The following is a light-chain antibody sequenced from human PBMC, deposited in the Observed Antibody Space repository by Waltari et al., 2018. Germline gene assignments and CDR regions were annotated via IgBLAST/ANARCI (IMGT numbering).Light chain of an antibody. Sequence: NQVTQSPTSLSSFVGGKVTHNCRAGTVIWPGLAWYQQKPGKAPRLLIYAASTLHSGVPSRFSGSGSGTDFTLTISSVQSEDFATYFCQEVNRFPYTFGQGTKLEIK. CDR1: TVIWPG. V-gene: IGKV1-12*01. CDR2: AAS. J-gene: IGKJ2*01. CDR3: QEVNRFPYT.